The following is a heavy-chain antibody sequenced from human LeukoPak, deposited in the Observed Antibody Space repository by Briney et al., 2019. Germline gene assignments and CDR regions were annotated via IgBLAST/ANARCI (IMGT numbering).Heavy chain of an antibody. Sequence: GGSLRLSCAASGFTFSDHHMSWIRQAPGKGLEWVSYISSSSSCTNYADSVKGRFTISRDNAKNSLYLQMNSLRAEDTAVYYCASRGSSIGYWGQGTLVTVSS. CDR3: ASRGSSIGY. CDR2: ISSSSSCT. V-gene: IGHV3-11*06. CDR1: GFTFSDHH. J-gene: IGHJ4*02. D-gene: IGHD6-6*01.